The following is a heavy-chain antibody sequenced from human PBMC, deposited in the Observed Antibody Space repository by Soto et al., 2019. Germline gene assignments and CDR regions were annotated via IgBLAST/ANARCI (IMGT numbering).Heavy chain of an antibody. CDR3: ARGIYYDFWSSYPGYFDY. CDR2: IYYSGST. CDR1: GGSISSGGYY. J-gene: IGHJ4*02. Sequence: QVQLQESGPGLVKPSQTLSLTCTVSGGSISSGGYYWSWIRQHPGKGLEWIGYIYYSGSTYYNPSLRSRVTISVDTSKNQFSLKLSSVTAADTAVYYCARGIYYDFWSSYPGYFDYWGQGTLVTVSS. V-gene: IGHV4-31*03. D-gene: IGHD3-3*01.